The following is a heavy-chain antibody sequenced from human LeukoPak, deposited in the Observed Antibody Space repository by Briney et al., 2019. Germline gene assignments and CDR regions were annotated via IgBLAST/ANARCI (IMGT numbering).Heavy chain of an antibody. CDR1: GYTFTSYD. Sequence: GASVKVSCKASGYTFTSYDINWVRQATGQGLEWMGGIIPIFGTANYAQKFQGRVTITADESTSTAYMELSSLRSEDTAVYYCARITTGTFDPWGQGTLVTVSS. D-gene: IGHD1-14*01. CDR3: ARITTGTFDP. J-gene: IGHJ5*02. CDR2: IIPIFGTA. V-gene: IGHV1-69*13.